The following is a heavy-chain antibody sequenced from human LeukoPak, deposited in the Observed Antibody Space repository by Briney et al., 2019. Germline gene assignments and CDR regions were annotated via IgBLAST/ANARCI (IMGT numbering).Heavy chain of an antibody. V-gene: IGHV4-34*01. CDR2: INHSGST. Sequence: PSETLSLTCAVYGGSFSGYYWSWIRQPPGKGLEWIGEINHSGSTNYNPSLKSRVTISVDTSKNQFSLKLSSVTAADTAVYYCARGLLTYYFDYWGQGTLVTVSS. J-gene: IGHJ4*02. D-gene: IGHD2-15*01. CDR1: GGSFSGYY. CDR3: ARGLLTYYFDY.